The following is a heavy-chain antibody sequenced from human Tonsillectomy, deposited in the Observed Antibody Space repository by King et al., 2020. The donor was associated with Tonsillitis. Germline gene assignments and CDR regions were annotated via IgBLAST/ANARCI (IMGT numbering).Heavy chain of an antibody. CDR1: GFTFSRFG. J-gene: IGHJ6*03. CDR3: AGRNSRGGYYYYMDV. CDR2: LPSDERSK. Sequence: VQLVESGGGVVQPGRSLRLSCAASGFTFSRFGMHWVRQAPGKGLEGVALLPSDERSKYYTDSVKGRFIISRDNFKNTLYLQMDSLRVEETAIYYCAGRNSRGGYYYYMDVWGKGITVTVSS. V-gene: IGHV3-30*03. D-gene: IGHD3-22*01.